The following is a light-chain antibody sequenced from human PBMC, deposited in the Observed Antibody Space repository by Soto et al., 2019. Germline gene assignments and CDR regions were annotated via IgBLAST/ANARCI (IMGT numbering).Light chain of an antibody. CDR2: GAF. V-gene: IGKV3-15*01. CDR3: QQYNSWPLT. Sequence: EIVMTQSPATLSVSPGGRATLSCRASQSVDINLAWYQQRPGQSPRLLVYGAFTRAAGLPARFSGRGSGTEFTLTISSLQFEDFAVYYCQQYNSWPLTFGGGTKVDIK. J-gene: IGKJ4*01. CDR1: QSVDIN.